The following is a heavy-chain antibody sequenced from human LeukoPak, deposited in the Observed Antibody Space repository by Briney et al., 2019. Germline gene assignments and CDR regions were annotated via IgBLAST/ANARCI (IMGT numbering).Heavy chain of an antibody. D-gene: IGHD3-9*01. J-gene: IGHJ4*02. CDR1: GFTFSSYE. CDR3: ARGYFDWLLDPFDY. Sequence: GGSLRLSCAASGFTFSSYEMNWVRQAPGKGLEWVSYISSSGSTIYYADSVKGRFTISRDNAKNSLYLQMNSLRAGDTAVYYCARGYFDWLLDPFDYWGQGTLVTVSS. CDR2: ISSSGSTI. V-gene: IGHV3-48*03.